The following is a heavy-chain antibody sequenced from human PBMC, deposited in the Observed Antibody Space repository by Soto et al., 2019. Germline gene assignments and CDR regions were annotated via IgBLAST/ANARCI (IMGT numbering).Heavy chain of an antibody. V-gene: IGHV3-30-3*01. CDR1: GFTFSSYA. CDR2: ISYDGSNK. Sequence: HPGGSLRLSCAASGFTFSSYAMHWVRQAPGKGLEWVAVISYDGSNKYYADSVKGRFTISRDNSKNTLYLQMNSLRAEDTAVYYCVCPYGMDVWGQGTTVTVSS. CDR3: VCPYGMDV. J-gene: IGHJ6*02.